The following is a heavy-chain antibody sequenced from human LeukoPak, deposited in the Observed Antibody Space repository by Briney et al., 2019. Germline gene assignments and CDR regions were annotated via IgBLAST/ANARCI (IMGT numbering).Heavy chain of an antibody. CDR2: INHSGST. CDR1: GGSFSGYY. Sequence: PSETLSLTCAVYGGSFSGYYWSWVRQPPGKGLEGIGEINHSGSTNYNPSLTSRVTISVDTSKNQFSLKLSSVTAADTAVYYCARGGFDSSSWYDYWGQGTLVTVSS. CDR3: ARGGFDSSSWYDY. J-gene: IGHJ4*02. V-gene: IGHV4-34*01. D-gene: IGHD6-13*01.